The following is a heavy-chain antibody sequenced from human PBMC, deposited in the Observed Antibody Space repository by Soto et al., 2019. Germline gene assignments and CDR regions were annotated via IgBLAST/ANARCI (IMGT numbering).Heavy chain of an antibody. Sequence: ASVKVSCKASGYTFTSYAMHWVRQAPGQRLEWMGWINAGNGNTKYSQKFQGRVTITRDTSASTAYMELSSVTAADTAVYYCARVTTVTTNFDYWGQGTLVTVSS. D-gene: IGHD4-17*01. CDR3: ARVTTVTTNFDY. J-gene: IGHJ4*02. CDR2: INAGNGNT. CDR1: GYTFTSYA. V-gene: IGHV1-3*01.